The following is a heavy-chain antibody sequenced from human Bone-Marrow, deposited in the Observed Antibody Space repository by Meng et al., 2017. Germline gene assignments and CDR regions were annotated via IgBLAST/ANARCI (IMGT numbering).Heavy chain of an antibody. CDR1: GGSISSGGYY. V-gene: IGHV4-31*01. CDR2: IYYSGST. CDR3: ARVGYSGSRVTSYYFDY. Sequence: QVQLQKVGPGLVTPSQTLSLTLTVSGGSISSGGYYWSWIRQHPGKGLEWIGYIYYSGSTYYNPSLKSLVTISVDTSKNQFSLKLSSVTAADTAVYYCARVGYSGSRVTSYYFDYWGQGTLVTVSS. J-gene: IGHJ4*02. D-gene: IGHD1-26*01.